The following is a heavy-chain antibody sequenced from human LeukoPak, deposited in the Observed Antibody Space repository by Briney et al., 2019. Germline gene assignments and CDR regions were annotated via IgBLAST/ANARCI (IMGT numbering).Heavy chain of an antibody. Sequence: GGSLRLSCAASGFTVNSNYMSWVRQAPGKGLEWVSVVYTGGSTYYADSVKGRFTISRDNSKNTLYLQMNSLRAEDTAVYYCARERTRDFDYWGQGTLVTVSS. CDR3: ARERTRDFDY. CDR2: VYTGGST. D-gene: IGHD5-24*01. J-gene: IGHJ4*02. V-gene: IGHV3-66*01. CDR1: GFTVNSNY.